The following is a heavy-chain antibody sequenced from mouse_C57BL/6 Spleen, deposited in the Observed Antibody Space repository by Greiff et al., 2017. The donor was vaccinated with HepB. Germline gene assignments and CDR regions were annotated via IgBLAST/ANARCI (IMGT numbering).Heavy chain of an antibody. CDR1: GYAFSSYW. CDR3: ARWGYYYGSSSDY. Sequence: VQLQQSGAELVKPGASVKISCKASGYAFSSYWMNWVKQRPGKGLEWIGQIYPGDGDTNYNGKFKGKATLTADKSSSTAYMQLSSLTSEDSAVYFCARWGYYYGSSSDYWGQGTTLTVSS. CDR2: IYPGDGDT. D-gene: IGHD1-1*01. J-gene: IGHJ2*01. V-gene: IGHV1-80*01.